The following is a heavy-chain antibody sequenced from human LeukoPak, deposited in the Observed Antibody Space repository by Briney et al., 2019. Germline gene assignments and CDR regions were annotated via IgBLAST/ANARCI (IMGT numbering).Heavy chain of an antibody. V-gene: IGHV3-23*01. CDR2: VSGSGGST. Sequence: PGGSLRLSCAASGFTFSSYAMSWVRQAPGKGLEWVSAVSGSGGSTYYADSVKGRFTISRDNSKNTLYLQMNSLRAEDTAVYYCAKDVVVTAIPDYFDYWGQGTLVTVSS. J-gene: IGHJ4*02. CDR1: GFTFSSYA. CDR3: AKDVVVTAIPDYFDY. D-gene: IGHD2-21*02.